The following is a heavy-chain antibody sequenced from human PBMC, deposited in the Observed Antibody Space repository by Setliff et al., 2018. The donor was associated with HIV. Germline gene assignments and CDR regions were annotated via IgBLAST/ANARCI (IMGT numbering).Heavy chain of an antibody. CDR3: ARGGPDYYDYPYFDS. CDR1: GGSISSHC. J-gene: IGHJ4*02. V-gene: IGHV4-4*08. D-gene: IGHD3-22*01. CDR2: IYASGSI. Sequence: SETLSLTCTVSGGSISSHCWSWIRQSPGKALEWIGYIYASGSIIYNPSLKSRVTISVDTPKKHFSLKLTSVTAADTAVYFCARGGPDYYDYPYFDSWGQGTLVTVSS.